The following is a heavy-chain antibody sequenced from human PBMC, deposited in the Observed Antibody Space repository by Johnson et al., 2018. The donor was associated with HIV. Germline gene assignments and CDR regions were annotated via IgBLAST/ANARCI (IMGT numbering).Heavy chain of an antibody. V-gene: IGHV3-30*14. J-gene: IGHJ3*02. CDR1: GFSFSSYA. CDR3: ARWFMVRGREAFDI. Sequence: QVQLVESGGGVVQPGRSLRLSCAASGFSFSSYAMHWVRQAPGKGLEWVAVVSYDGSERYYADSVKGRFTISRDNSKNTLYLQMNSLRAEDTAVYYCARWFMVRGREAFDIWGQGTMVTVSS. CDR2: VSYDGSER. D-gene: IGHD3-10*01.